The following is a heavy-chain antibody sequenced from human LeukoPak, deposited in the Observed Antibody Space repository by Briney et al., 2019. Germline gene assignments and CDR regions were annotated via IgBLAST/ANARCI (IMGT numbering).Heavy chain of an antibody. V-gene: IGHV3-15*01. Sequence: GGSLRLSCAASGFTFSNSWLSWVRQATGKGLEWVGRIKSKTHGETTDYAAPVKGRFTISRDDSKNTLSLQMNSLKTEDTAVYYCTTEHGSGSYYEGYYFDYWGQGTLVTVSS. J-gene: IGHJ4*02. CDR2: IKSKTHGETT. D-gene: IGHD3-10*01. CDR3: TTEHGSGSYYEGYYFDY. CDR1: GFTFSNSW.